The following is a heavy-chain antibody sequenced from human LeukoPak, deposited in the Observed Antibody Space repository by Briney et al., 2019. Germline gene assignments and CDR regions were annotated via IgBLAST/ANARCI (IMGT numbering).Heavy chain of an antibody. Sequence: PSETLSLTCTVSGYSISSGYYWGWIRQPPGKGLEWIGSIYHSGSTYYNPSLKSRVTISVDTSKNQFSLKLSSVTAADTAVYYCARHRRARIFGSCYSYCNYYYYMDVWGKGTTVTISS. CDR2: IYHSGST. CDR3: ARHRRARIFGSCYSYCNYYYYMDV. V-gene: IGHV4-38-2*02. J-gene: IGHJ6*03. D-gene: IGHD2-15*01. CDR1: GYSISSGYY.